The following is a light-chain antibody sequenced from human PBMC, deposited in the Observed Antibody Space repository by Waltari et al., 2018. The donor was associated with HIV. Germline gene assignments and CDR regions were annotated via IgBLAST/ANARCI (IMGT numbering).Light chain of an antibody. CDR3: CAYAGSTTYVI. J-gene: IGLJ2*01. CDR2: EVS. V-gene: IGLV2-23*02. Sequence: SALTQPASVSGSPGQSITISCTGTSSDVGGYNLVSWYQQNPGKAPKIMIYEVSKRPSGVSNRFSGSKSGNTASLTISGLQAEDEADYYCCAYAGSTTYVIFGGGTKLTVL. CDR1: SSDVGGYNL.